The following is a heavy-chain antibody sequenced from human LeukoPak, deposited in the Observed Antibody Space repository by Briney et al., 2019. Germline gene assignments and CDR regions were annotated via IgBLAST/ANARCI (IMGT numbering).Heavy chain of an antibody. CDR3: ANPNINWGSPFDY. CDR1: GYTFSSYD. J-gene: IGHJ4*02. V-gene: IGHV3-23*01. Sequence: PGGSLRLSCAASGYTFSSYDRSWVRQAPGKGLEWVSAINGSGSSTYYADPVRGRFTSARDNTKNTLYLQMNSLRAEDTAAYYCANPNINWGSPFDYWGQGTLVTVSS. CDR2: INGSGSST. D-gene: IGHD7-27*01.